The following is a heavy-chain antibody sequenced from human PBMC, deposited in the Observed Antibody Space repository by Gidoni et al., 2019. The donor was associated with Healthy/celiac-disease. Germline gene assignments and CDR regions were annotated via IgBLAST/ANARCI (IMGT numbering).Heavy chain of an antibody. Sequence: EVPLVETGGGLIHPGGSLRLSCAASGFTVRSNYMSWVRQAPGKGVEWVSVIYSGGSTYYADSVKGRFTSSRDNSKNTLYLQMNSLRAEDTAVYYCARAHDYGDPFDYWGQGTLVTVSS. CDR3: ARAHDYGDPFDY. CDR1: GFTVRSNY. V-gene: IGHV3-53*02. J-gene: IGHJ4*02. CDR2: IYSGGST. D-gene: IGHD4-17*01.